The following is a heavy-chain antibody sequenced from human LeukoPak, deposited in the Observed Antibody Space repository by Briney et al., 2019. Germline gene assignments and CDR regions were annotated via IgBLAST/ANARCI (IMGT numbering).Heavy chain of an antibody. V-gene: IGHV3-7*01. J-gene: IGHJ4*02. Sequence: GGSPRLSCAASGFTFSNHWMTWVRQAPGKGLEWVANIKQDASEKYYVDSVKGRFTISRDNAKNSLYLQVNSLRVEDTAVYYCVRDTGGSGSYPDYWGQGTLVTVSS. CDR2: IKQDASEK. CDR1: GFTFSNHW. CDR3: VRDTGGSGSYPDY. D-gene: IGHD1-26*01.